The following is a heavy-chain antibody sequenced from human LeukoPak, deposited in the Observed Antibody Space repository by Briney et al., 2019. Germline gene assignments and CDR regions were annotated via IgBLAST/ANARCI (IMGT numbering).Heavy chain of an antibody. CDR1: GYTFTSYY. J-gene: IGHJ6*03. V-gene: IGHV1-46*01. CDR3: ASTGEPAEPIDYMDV. D-gene: IGHD2-2*01. Sequence: ASVKVSCKASGYTFTSYYMHWVRQAPGQGLEWMGIINPSGGSTSYAQKFQGRVTMTRDTSTSTVYMELSSLRSEDTAVYYCASTGEPAEPIDYMDVWGKGTTVTVSS. CDR2: INPSGGST.